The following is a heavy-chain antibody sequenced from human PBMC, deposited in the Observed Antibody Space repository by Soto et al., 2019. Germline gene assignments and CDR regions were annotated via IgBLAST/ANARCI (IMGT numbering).Heavy chain of an antibody. V-gene: IGHV3-30*18. D-gene: IGHD3-9*01. CDR3: AKDVHYDIVTGIEYFHH. J-gene: IGHJ1*01. CDR1: GFTFSSYG. Sequence: GGSLRLSCAASGFTFSSYGMHWVRQAPGKGLEWVAVISYDGSNKYYADSVKGRFTISRDNSKNTLFLQMNSLRAEDTAVYYCAKDVHYDIVTGIEYFHHWAQGTLVTVSS. CDR2: ISYDGSNK.